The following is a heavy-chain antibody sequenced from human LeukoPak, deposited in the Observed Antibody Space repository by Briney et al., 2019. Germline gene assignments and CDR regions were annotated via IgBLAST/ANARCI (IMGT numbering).Heavy chain of an antibody. V-gene: IGHV1-3*01. D-gene: IGHD3-22*01. Sequence: ASVKVSCKASGYTFTGYYMHWVRQAPGQRLEWMGWINAGNGNTKYSQKFQGRVTITRDTSASTAYMELSSLRSEDTAVYYCAREEGRGYYYDSSGYLYFQHWGQGTLVTVSS. J-gene: IGHJ1*01. CDR2: INAGNGNT. CDR1: GYTFTGYY. CDR3: AREEGRGYYYDSSGYLYFQH.